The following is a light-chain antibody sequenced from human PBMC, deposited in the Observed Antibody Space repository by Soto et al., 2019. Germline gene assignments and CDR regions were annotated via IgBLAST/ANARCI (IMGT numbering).Light chain of an antibody. CDR2: AAS. CDR3: QQYYIYPQT. J-gene: IGKJ4*01. Sequence: AIRMTQSPSSVSASIGDSVTITCRASQYVSIYVAWYQQKPGKAPNLLIFAASTLQTGVPSRFSGTRSGTDFTLTISSLQSEDFATYYCQQYYIYPQTFGQGSKVEI. CDR1: QYVSIY. V-gene: IGKV1-8*01.